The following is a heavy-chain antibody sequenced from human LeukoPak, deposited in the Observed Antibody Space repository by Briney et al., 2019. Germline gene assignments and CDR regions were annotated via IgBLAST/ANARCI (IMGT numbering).Heavy chain of an antibody. J-gene: IGHJ3*02. CDR2: IYDSGKT. CDR1: GGSISSYY. CDR3: VMETGVYNVDAFDI. D-gene: IGHD1-14*01. Sequence: SETLSLTCTVSGGSISSYYWGWIRQPPGKGLEWIGCIYDSGKTNYNASLKSRVTISVDTSKNQFSLKLTSVTAADTAVYYCVMETGVYNVDAFDIWGQGTMVTVSS. V-gene: IGHV4-59*01.